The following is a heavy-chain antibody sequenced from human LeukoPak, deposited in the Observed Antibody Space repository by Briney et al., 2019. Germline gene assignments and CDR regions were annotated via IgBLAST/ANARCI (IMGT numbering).Heavy chain of an antibody. Sequence: PETLSLTCTVSGGSISNSSYYWGWIRQPPGKGLEWIGEINHSGSTNYNPSLKSRVTISVDTSKNQFSLKLSSVTAADTAVYYCARDFRGSVDAFDIWGQGTMVAVSS. CDR2: INHSGST. CDR3: ARDFRGSVDAFDI. CDR1: GGSISNSSYY. V-gene: IGHV4-39*07. J-gene: IGHJ3*02.